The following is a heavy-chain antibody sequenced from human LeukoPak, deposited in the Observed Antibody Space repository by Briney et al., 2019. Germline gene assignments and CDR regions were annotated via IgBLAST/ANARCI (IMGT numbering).Heavy chain of an antibody. V-gene: IGHV3-30*04. CDR2: ISYDGSNK. J-gene: IGHJ5*02. CDR1: GFTFSSYA. CDR3: ARDRSKRFDP. D-gene: IGHD3-10*01. Sequence: GRSLRLSCAASGFTFSSYAMHWVRQAPGKGLEWVAVISYDGSNKYYADSVKGRFTISRDNSKNTLYLQMNSLRAEDTAVYYCARDRSKRFDPWGQGTLVTVSS.